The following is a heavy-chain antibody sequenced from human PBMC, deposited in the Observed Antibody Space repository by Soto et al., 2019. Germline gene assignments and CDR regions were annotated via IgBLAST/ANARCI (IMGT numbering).Heavy chain of an antibody. J-gene: IGHJ4*02. D-gene: IGHD3-3*01. Sequence: SETLSLPCTVSCGSISSGDYYWCWIRQPPGKGLEWIGYIYYSGSTYYNPSLKSRVTISVDTSKNQFSLKLSSVTAADTAVYYCARDQSYDFWSGYYAVVDWGQGTLVTVSS. CDR3: ARDQSYDFWSGYYAVVD. CDR2: IYYSGST. CDR1: CGSISSGDYY. V-gene: IGHV4-30-4*01.